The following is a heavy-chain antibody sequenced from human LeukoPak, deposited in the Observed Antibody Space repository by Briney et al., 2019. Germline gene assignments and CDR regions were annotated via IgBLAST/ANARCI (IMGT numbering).Heavy chain of an antibody. CDR3: ARVVAVPAASNWFDP. D-gene: IGHD2-2*01. J-gene: IGHJ5*02. CDR1: GGSISSYS. CDR2: IYTSGST. Sequence: SETLSLTCTVSGGSISSYSWSWIRQPAGKGLEWIGRIYTSGSTNYNPSLKSRVTMSVDTSKNQFSLKLSSVTAADTAVYYCARVVAVPAASNWFDPWGQGTLVTVS. V-gene: IGHV4-4*07.